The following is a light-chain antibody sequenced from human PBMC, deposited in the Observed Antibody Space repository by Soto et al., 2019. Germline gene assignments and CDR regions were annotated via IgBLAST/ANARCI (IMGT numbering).Light chain of an antibody. CDR3: QQYYSIPLT. Sequence: DIVMTQSPDSLAVSLGERATINCKSSQSVLYSSNNKNYVAWYQQKPGQPPNLLIYWASTRESGVPDRFSGSGSGTDFTLTSSSLQAEDVAVYYCQQYYSIPLTFGGGTRVEIK. CDR2: WAS. CDR1: QSVLYSSNNKNY. J-gene: IGKJ4*01. V-gene: IGKV4-1*01.